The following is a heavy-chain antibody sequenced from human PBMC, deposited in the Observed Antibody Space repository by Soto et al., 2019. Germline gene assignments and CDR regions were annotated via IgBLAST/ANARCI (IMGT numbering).Heavy chain of an antibody. V-gene: IGHV3-23*01. J-gene: IGHJ4*02. Sequence: GGSLRLSCAASGFTFSSFAMSWVRQAPGKGLECVSAIGGSGADTYYADSVKGRFTISRDNSKNTVYLQMDSLRAEDTALYYCANVKVGIDYWGQGTLVTVSS. CDR1: GFTFSSFA. CDR3: ANVKVGIDY. CDR2: IGGSGADT. D-gene: IGHD1-26*01.